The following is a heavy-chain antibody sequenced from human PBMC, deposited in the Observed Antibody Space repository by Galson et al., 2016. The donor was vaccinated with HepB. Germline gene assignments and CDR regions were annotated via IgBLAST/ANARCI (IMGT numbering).Heavy chain of an antibody. CDR2: VYYSGST. J-gene: IGHJ4*02. V-gene: IGHV4-39*01. D-gene: IGHD1-26*01. Sequence: SETLSLTCTVSGGSISSSHYYCGWIRQPPGKGLEWIVNVYYSGSTYYNPSLKSRVTISVDTSKNQFSLKLTSVTAADTAVYYCATYLGGIVRASDYWGQGTLVTVSS. CDR1: GGSISSSHYY. CDR3: ATYLGGIVRASDY.